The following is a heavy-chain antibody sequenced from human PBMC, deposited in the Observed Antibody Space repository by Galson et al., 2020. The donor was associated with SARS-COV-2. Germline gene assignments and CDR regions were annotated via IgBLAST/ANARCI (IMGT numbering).Heavy chain of an antibody. D-gene: IGHD3-3*02. CDR1: GFTFKSHW. V-gene: IGHV3-74*01. CDR2: INIDGSVT. CDR3: VRGGAFGTQEGDF. J-gene: IGHJ4*02. Sequence: GGSLRLSCAASGFTFKSHWMDWVRQVPGKGLEWVSHINIDGSVTRYADSVKGRFTISRDNAEDTLYLQMNSLRVEDTAVYYCVRGGAFGTQEGDFWGQGTRVTVSS.